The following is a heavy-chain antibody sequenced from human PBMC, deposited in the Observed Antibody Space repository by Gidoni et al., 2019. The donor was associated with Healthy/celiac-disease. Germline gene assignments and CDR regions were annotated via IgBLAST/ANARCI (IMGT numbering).Heavy chain of an antibody. V-gene: IGHV4-61*02. D-gene: IGHD4-4*01. CDR2: IYTSGST. J-gene: IGHJ3*02. Sequence: QVQLQESGPGLVKPSQTLSLTCTVSGGSISRGSYYWRWIRQPAGKGLEWIGRIYTSGSTNYNPSLKSRVTISVDTSKNQFSLKLSSVTAADTAVYYCASYDYSKGTDAFDIWGQGTMVTVSS. CDR3: ASYDYSKGTDAFDI. CDR1: GGSISRGSYY.